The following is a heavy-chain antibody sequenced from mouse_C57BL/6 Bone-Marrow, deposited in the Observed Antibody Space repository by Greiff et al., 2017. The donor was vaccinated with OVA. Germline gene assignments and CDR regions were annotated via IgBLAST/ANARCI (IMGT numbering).Heavy chain of an antibody. CDR2: INPYNGGT. V-gene: IGHV1-19*01. CDR1: GYTFTDYY. J-gene: IGHJ4*01. D-gene: IGHD6-1*01. CDR3: ARSPLFYYAMDY. Sequence: VQLKQSGPVLVKPGASVKMSCKASGYTFTDYYMNWVKQSHGKSLEWIGVINPYNGGTSYNQKFKGKATLTVDKSSSTAYMELNSLTSEDSAVYYCARSPLFYYAMDYWGQGTSVTVSS.